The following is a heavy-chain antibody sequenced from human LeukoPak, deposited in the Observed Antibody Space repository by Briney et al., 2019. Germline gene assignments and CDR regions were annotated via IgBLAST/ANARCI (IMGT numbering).Heavy chain of an antibody. CDR1: GCTFTGYY. J-gene: IGHJ4*02. CDR3: ARSSRVAGTDFFDY. CDR2: INPNSGGT. Sequence: ASVKVSCKASGCTFTGYYMHWVRQAPGQGLEWMGWINPNSGGTNYAQKFQGWVTMTRDTSISTAYMELSRLRSDDTAVYYCARSSRVAGTDFFDYWGQGTLVTVSS. D-gene: IGHD6-19*01. V-gene: IGHV1-2*04.